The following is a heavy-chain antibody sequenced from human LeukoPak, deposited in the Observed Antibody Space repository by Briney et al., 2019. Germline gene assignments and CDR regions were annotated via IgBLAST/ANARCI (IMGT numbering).Heavy chain of an antibody. CDR2: INTYNGNT. Sequence: GASVKVSCKASGYTFTSYDISWVRQAPGQGLEWMGWINTYNGNTNYAQKLRGRVTMTTDTSTSTAYMELRSLRSDDTAVYYCARDPHEFSSGWSQFDYWGQGTLVTVSS. CDR3: ARDPHEFSSGWSQFDY. V-gene: IGHV1-18*01. D-gene: IGHD6-19*01. CDR1: GYTFTSYD. J-gene: IGHJ4*02.